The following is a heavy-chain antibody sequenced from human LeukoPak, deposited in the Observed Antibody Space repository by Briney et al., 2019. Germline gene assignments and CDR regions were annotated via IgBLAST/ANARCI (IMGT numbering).Heavy chain of an antibody. CDR3: AGLEYSSPPHYYGMDV. CDR2: INHSGST. Sequence: PSETLSLTCAVYGGSFSGYYWSWIRQPPGKGLEWIGEINHSGSTNYNPSLKSRVTISVDTSKNQFSLKLSSVTAADTAVYYCAGLEYSSPPHYYGMDVWGQGTTVTVSS. D-gene: IGHD6-6*01. J-gene: IGHJ6*02. CDR1: GGSFSGYY. V-gene: IGHV4-34*01.